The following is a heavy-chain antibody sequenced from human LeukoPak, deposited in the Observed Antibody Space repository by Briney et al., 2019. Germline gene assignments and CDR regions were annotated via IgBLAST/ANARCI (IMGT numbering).Heavy chain of an antibody. J-gene: IGHJ4*02. CDR1: GGSIRPYY. Sequence: PSETLSLTCTVSGGSIRPYYWSWIRQPPGKGLEWIGYIYYSGTTNYNPSLKSRVTISVDTSKNQFSLKLSSVTAADTAVSYCARDYDYWGQGTLVTVSS. V-gene: IGHV4-59*01. CDR3: ARDYDY. CDR2: IYYSGTT.